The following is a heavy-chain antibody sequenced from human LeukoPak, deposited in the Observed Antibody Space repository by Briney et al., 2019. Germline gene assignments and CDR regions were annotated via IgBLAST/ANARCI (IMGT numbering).Heavy chain of an antibody. Sequence: GESLRISYKGSGYTFTSYWVSWVRQMPGKGLEWMGRIDPSDSYTDYSPSFQGHVTISADKSVSTAYLQWSSLKASDTAMYYCVRHMMVGAPAHFQHWGQGTLVTVSS. CDR2: IDPSDSYT. CDR3: VRHMMVGAPAHFQH. V-gene: IGHV5-10-1*01. D-gene: IGHD1-26*01. J-gene: IGHJ1*01. CDR1: GYTFTSYW.